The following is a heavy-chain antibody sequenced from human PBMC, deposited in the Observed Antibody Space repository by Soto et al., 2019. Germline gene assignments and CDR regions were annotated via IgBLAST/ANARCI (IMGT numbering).Heavy chain of an antibody. CDR1: GFTFDDYA. Sequence: EVQLVESGGGLVQPGRSLRLSCTASGFTFDDYAMHWVRQAAGKGLEWVSGITWNSDNIGYADSVRGRFTISRDNARNSLYLQMNSLRAEDTALYFCGKGLSIAAIDYWGQGTLVTVSS. CDR2: ITWNSDNI. J-gene: IGHJ4*02. D-gene: IGHD6-13*01. CDR3: GKGLSIAAIDY. V-gene: IGHV3-9*01.